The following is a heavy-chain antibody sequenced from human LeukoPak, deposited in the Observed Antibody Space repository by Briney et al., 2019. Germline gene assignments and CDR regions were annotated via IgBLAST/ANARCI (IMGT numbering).Heavy chain of an antibody. CDR1: GGSISSYY. V-gene: IGHV4-59*12. J-gene: IGHJ4*02. Sequence: SETLSLTCTVSGGSISSYYWSWIRQPPGKGLEWIGYIYYSGSTNYNPSLKSRVTISVDRSKNQLSLKLSSVTAADTAVYYCAREGPDGMVDYWGQGTLVTVSS. CDR3: AREGPDGMVDY. D-gene: IGHD1-14*01. CDR2: IYYSGST.